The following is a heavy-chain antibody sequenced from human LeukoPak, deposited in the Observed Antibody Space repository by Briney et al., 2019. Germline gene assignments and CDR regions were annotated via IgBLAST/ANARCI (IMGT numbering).Heavy chain of an antibody. CDR1: GGSFSGYY. V-gene: IGHV4-34*01. D-gene: IGHD5-24*01. Sequence: PSETLSLTCAVYGGSFSGYYWSWIRQPPGKGLEWIGEINHSGGTNYNPSLKSRVTISVATSKNQFSLKLSSVTAADTAVYYCARVGARWLQLKAFDIWGQGTMVTVSS. CDR3: ARVGARWLQLKAFDI. J-gene: IGHJ3*02. CDR2: INHSGGT.